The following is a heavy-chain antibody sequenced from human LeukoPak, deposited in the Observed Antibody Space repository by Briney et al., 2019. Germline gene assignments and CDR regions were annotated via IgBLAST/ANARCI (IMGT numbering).Heavy chain of an antibody. CDR3: ARASRSGYDY. J-gene: IGHJ4*02. CDR2: ISHSSTSV. V-gene: IGHV3-48*02. D-gene: IGHD3-22*01. Sequence: GGSLRLSCAASGFTFSTYGMNWLRRAPGKGLEWVSYISHSSTSVYYADSVKGRFTISRDNSKNSLTLQMNGLRDEDTAVYYCARASRSGYDYWGQGTLVTVSS. CDR1: GFTFSTYG.